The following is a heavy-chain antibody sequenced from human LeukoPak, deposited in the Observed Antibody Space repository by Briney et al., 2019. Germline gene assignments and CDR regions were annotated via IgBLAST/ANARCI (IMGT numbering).Heavy chain of an antibody. CDR3: AKGSGSSCYSPCDY. V-gene: IGHV3-30-3*01. J-gene: IGHJ4*02. CDR1: GFMFNDYT. Sequence: PGGSLRLSCAASGFMFNDYTTHWVRQAPGKGLEWVAVIAYDGSNKYYADSVKGRFTISRDSSKNTLYLQMNSLRAEDTAVYYCAKGSGSSCYSPCDYWGQGILVTVSS. CDR2: IAYDGSNK. D-gene: IGHD2-15*01.